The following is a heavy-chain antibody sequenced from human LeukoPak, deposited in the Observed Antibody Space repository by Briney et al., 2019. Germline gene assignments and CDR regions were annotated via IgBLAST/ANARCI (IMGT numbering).Heavy chain of an antibody. J-gene: IGHJ4*02. CDR3: ARGGYSYGYGDY. D-gene: IGHD5-18*01. CDR1: GYTFTSYA. Sequence: GASVKVSCKASGYTFTSYAMHWVRQAPGQRLEWMEWINAGNGNTKYSQKFQGRVTITRDTSASTAYMELSSLRSEDTAVYYCARGGYSYGYGDYWGQGTLVTVSS. V-gene: IGHV1-3*01. CDR2: INAGNGNT.